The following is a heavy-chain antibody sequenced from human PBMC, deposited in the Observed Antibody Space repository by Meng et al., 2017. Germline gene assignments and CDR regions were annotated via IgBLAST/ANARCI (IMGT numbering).Heavy chain of an antibody. J-gene: IGHJ4*02. CDR3: AREYGDYGNYFDY. CDR1: GFTFSSYG. D-gene: IGHD4-17*01. Sequence: GESLKISCAASGFTFSSYGMHWVRQAPGKGLEWVAVIWYDGSNKYYADSVKGRFTISRDNSKNTLYLQMNCLRAEDTAVYYCAREYGDYGNYFDYWGQGTLVTVSS. V-gene: IGHV3-33*01. CDR2: IWYDGSNK.